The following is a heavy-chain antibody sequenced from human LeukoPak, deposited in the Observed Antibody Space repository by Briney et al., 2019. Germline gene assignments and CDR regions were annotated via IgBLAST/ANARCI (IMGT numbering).Heavy chain of an antibody. Sequence: PSETLSLTCTVSGGSISSYYWSWIRQPPGKGLEWIGYIYYSGSTNYNPSLKSRVTISVDTSKNQFSLQLNSVTPEDTAVYYCARSHIVGATQGVDWFDPWGQGTLVTVSS. D-gene: IGHD1-26*01. CDR3: ARSHIVGATQGVDWFDP. J-gene: IGHJ5*02. CDR1: GGSISSYY. V-gene: IGHV4-59*12. CDR2: IYYSGST.